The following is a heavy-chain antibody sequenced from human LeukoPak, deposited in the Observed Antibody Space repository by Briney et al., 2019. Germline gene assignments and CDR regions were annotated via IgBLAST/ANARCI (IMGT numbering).Heavy chain of an antibody. J-gene: IGHJ4*02. CDR1: GGSISSGDYS. CDR2: IYYSGST. Sequence: SETLSLTCTVSGGSISSGDYSWSWIRQPPGKGLEWIGYIYYSGSTYYNPSLKSRLTISVDTSKNQFSLRLSSVTAADTAVYYCAREGVVGATTPFDYWGQGTLVTVSS. V-gene: IGHV4-30-4*08. CDR3: AREGVVGATTPFDY. D-gene: IGHD1-26*01.